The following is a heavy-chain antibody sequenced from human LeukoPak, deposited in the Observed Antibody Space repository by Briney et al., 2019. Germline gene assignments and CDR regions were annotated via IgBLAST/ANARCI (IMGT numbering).Heavy chain of an antibody. CDR3: ARAENYYDILTGYSAAGWFLDY. D-gene: IGHD3-9*01. V-gene: IGHV4-4*02. J-gene: IGHJ4*02. CDR1: GGSISSSNW. CDR2: IYHSGST. Sequence: SETLSLTCAVSGGSISSSNWWSWVRQPPGQGLEWIGEIYHSGSTNYNPSLKSRVTISVDKSKNQFSLKLSSVTAADTAVYYCARAENYYDILTGYSAAGWFLDYWGQGTLVTVSS.